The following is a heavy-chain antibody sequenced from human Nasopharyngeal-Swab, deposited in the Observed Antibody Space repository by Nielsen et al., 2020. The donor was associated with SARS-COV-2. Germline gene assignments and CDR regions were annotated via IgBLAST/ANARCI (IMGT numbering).Heavy chain of an antibody. J-gene: IGHJ4*02. D-gene: IGHD3-3*01. CDR2: INHNGST. V-gene: IGHV4-34*01. CDR3: VRRPYDFWSGYYDYYFDY. Sequence: WIRQPPGKGLEWIGEINHNGSTNYNPSLKSRLTISVDTSKNQFSLKLSSVTAADTAVYYCVRRPYDFWSGYYDYYFDYWGQGTLVTVSS.